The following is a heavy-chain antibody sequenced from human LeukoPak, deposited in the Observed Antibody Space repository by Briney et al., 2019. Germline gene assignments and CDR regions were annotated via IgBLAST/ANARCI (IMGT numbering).Heavy chain of an antibody. J-gene: IGHJ3*02. CDR2: INEDGSTT. D-gene: IGHD3-10*01. CDR1: GFTFSSNW. Sequence: PGGSLRLSCAASGFTFSSNWMHWVRQAPGKGLVWVSRINEDGSTTNYADSVKGRSTIFRDNAKNTLYLQMNSLRAEDTAVYYCAKDALVRGEVFDIWGQGTMVTVSS. V-gene: IGHV3-74*01. CDR3: AKDALVRGEVFDI.